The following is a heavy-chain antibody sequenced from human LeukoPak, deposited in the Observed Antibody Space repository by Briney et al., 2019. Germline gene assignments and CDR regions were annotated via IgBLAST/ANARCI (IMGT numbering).Heavy chain of an antibody. D-gene: IGHD3-22*01. Sequence: ASVKVSCKASGYTFTGYYMHWVRQAPGQGLEWMGWINPNSGGTNYAQKFQGRVTMTRDTSISTAYMELSRLRSDDTAVYYCARMAGSYYYDSSGSYFDYWGQGTLVTVSS. CDR1: GYTFTGYY. J-gene: IGHJ4*02. V-gene: IGHV1-2*02. CDR2: INPNSGGT. CDR3: ARMAGSYYYDSSGSYFDY.